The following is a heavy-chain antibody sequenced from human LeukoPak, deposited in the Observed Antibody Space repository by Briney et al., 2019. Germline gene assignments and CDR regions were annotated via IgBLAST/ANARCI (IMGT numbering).Heavy chain of an antibody. V-gene: IGHV3-74*01. Sequence: GGSLRLSCAASGFTFSTYWMHWVRQVPGKGLVWVAHINSDEATTTYADSVKGRFTISADKAKNTFYLQMNSLKAEDTAVYYCARDFIVGVSTLGFDLWGQGAMVTVSS. CDR1: GFTFSTYW. CDR3: ARDFIVGVSTLGFDL. CDR2: INSDEATT. D-gene: IGHD1-26*01. J-gene: IGHJ3*01.